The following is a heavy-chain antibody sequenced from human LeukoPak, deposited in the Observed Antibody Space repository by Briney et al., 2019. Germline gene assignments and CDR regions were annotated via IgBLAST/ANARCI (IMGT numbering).Heavy chain of an antibody. J-gene: IGHJ5*02. CDR1: GGSISSYY. CDR3: ARGAGLNWFDP. D-gene: IGHD6-13*01. Sequence: SETLSLTCTVSGGSISSYYWSWVRQSPGKGLEWLGYIYYSGSTTYNPSLKSRVTISVDTSKNHFSLKLSSLTAADTAVYYCARGAGLNWFDPWGQGTLVTVSS. V-gene: IGHV4-59*01. CDR2: IYYSGST.